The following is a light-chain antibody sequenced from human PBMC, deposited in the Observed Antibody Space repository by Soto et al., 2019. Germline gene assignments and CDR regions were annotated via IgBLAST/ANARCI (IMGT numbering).Light chain of an antibody. V-gene: IGKV1-9*01. J-gene: IGKJ5*01. CDR1: QAMNTY. Sequence: DIQLTQSPSFLSASVGDRFTISCRASQAMNTYIAWYQQRPGAAPKLLVYGASTLHTGVPSRFSGSESGAVFTLTISSLQPEDFATYYCQQLHSYPITFGQGTRLEIK. CDR3: QQLHSYPIT. CDR2: GAS.